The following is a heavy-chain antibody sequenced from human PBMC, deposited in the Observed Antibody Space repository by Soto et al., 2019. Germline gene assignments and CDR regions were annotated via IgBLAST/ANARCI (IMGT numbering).Heavy chain of an antibody. J-gene: IGHJ5*01. CDR3: ARDRQLERRCWFPRPEQAWFDS. CDR2: INPNSGGT. Sequence: DSVKVSCKASGYTFTGYYMHWVRQAPGQGLEWMGWINPNSGGTNYAQKFQGRVTMTRDTSISTAYMELSRLRSDDTAVYYCARDRQLERRCWFPRPEQAWFDSWGQGTLVTVSS. D-gene: IGHD1-1*01. CDR1: GYTFTGYY. V-gene: IGHV1-2*02.